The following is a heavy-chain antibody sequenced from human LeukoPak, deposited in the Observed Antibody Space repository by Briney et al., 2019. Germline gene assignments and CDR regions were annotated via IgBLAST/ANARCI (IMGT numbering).Heavy chain of an antibody. J-gene: IGHJ5*02. CDR2: ISSSSGTI. CDR3: ARGYYDFWSGLHRANNWFDP. Sequence: PGGSLRLSCAASGFTFSSFSMNWVRQAPGKGLEWVSYISSSSGTINYADSVKGRFTISRDNAKNSLYLQMNSLRSEDTAVYYCARGYYDFWSGLHRANNWFDPWGQGTLVTVSS. D-gene: IGHD3-3*01. CDR1: GFTFSSFS. V-gene: IGHV3-48*01.